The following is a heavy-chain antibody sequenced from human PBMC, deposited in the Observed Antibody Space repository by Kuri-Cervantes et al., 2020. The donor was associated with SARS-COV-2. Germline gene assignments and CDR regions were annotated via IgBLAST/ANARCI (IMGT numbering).Heavy chain of an antibody. V-gene: IGHV3-21*01. CDR2: ITRSSVYI. CDR3: ARSPGDGDYDPFDY. Sequence: GGSLRLSCAASGFTFSRHAMSWVRQASGKGLEWVSSITRSSVYISYADSLKGRFTISRDNAKNSLYLQMNSLRAEDTAVYYCARSPGDGDYDPFDYWDQGTLVTVSS. D-gene: IGHD4-17*01. CDR1: GFTFSRHA. J-gene: IGHJ4*02.